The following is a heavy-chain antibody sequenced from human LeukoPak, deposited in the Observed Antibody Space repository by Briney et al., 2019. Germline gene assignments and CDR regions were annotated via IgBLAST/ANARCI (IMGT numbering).Heavy chain of an antibody. Sequence: ASVKVSCKASGYTFTGYYMHWVRQAPGQGLEWMGWINPNSGGTNYAQKFQGRVTMTRDTSISTAYMELRSLRSDDTAVYYCARDPVDDAFDIWGQGTMVTVSS. V-gene: IGHV1-2*02. J-gene: IGHJ3*02. CDR1: GYTFTGYY. D-gene: IGHD5-12*01. CDR2: INPNSGGT. CDR3: ARDPVDDAFDI.